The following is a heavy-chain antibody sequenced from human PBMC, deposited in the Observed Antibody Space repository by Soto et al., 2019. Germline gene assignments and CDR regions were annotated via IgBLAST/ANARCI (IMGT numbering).Heavy chain of an antibody. CDR2: ISWNSGSI. J-gene: IGHJ4*01. D-gene: IGHD6-19*01. V-gene: IGHV3-9*01. Sequence: GGSLRLSCAASGFTFDDYAMHWVRQAPGKGLEWVSGISWNSGSIGYADSVKGRFTISRDNAKNSLYLQMNSLRAEDTALYYCAKDRGTYSSGWYFDYWGHGTLVTVSS. CDR3: AKDRGTYSSGWYFDY. CDR1: GFTFDDYA.